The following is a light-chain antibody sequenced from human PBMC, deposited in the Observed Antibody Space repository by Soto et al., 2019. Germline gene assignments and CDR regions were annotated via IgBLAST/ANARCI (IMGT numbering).Light chain of an antibody. CDR3: HQYNSYPYT. J-gene: IGKJ2*01. Sequence: DIQMTQSLSTLSASVGDRVTITCRASQSISSWLAWYQQKPGKAPKLLIYKASSLERGVPSRFSGSGPGTEFTLNISSLQPDDFATYYCHQYNSYPYTFGQGTKLEIK. CDR2: KAS. CDR1: QSISSW. V-gene: IGKV1-5*03.